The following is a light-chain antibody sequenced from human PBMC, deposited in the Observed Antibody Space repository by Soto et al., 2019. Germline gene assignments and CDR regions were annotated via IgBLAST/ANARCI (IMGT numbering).Light chain of an antibody. J-gene: IGKJ5*01. V-gene: IGKV1-8*01. CDR1: QGISSY. Sequence: IQMTQSPSSLSASVGDRVTITCRASQGISSYLAWYQQKPGKAPKLLIYAASTLQSGVPSRFSGSGSGTDFTLTISCLQSEDSATYYCQQYYSYPITFGQGTRLEIK. CDR2: AAS. CDR3: QQYYSYPIT.